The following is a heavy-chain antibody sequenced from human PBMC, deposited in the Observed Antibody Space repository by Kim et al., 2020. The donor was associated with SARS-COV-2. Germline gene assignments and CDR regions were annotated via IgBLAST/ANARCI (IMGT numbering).Heavy chain of an antibody. CDR3: ARQRAASLEGYYYYGMDV. D-gene: IGHD6-13*01. CDR2: IYYSGST. Sequence: SETLSLTCTVSGGSISSYYWSWIRQPPGKGLEWIGYIYYSGSTNYNPSLKSRVTISVDTSKNQFSLKLSSVTAADTAVYYCARQRAASLEGYYYYGMDVWGQGTTVTVSS. V-gene: IGHV4-59*08. J-gene: IGHJ6*02. CDR1: GGSISSYY.